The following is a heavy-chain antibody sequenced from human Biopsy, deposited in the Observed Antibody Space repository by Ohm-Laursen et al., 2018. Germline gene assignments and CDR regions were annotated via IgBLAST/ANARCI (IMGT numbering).Heavy chain of an antibody. D-gene: IGHD3-22*01. CDR2: INPKTGDT. CDR1: GYTFTGYH. J-gene: IGHJ5*02. Sequence: ATVKISCKDSGYTFTGYHVHWVRQAPGQGLEWMGWINPKTGDTNYAQKFQGRVTMTRDTSISTAYVDLSSLRSDDTAVYYCTRGGYYYDSLAYYYWFDPWGQGTLVTVSP. CDR3: TRGGYYYDSLAYYYWFDP. V-gene: IGHV1-2*02.